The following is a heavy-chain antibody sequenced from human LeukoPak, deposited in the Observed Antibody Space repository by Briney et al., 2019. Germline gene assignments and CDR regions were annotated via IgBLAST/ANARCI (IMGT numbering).Heavy chain of an antibody. Sequence: GASVKVSCKASGYTFTSYGISWVRQAPGQGLEWMGWISAYNGNTNYAQKLQGRVTMTTDTSTSTAYMELRSLRSDDTAVYYCARDYSSVWGSHWYFDLWGRGTLVTVSS. CDR2: ISAYNGNT. CDR1: GYTFTSYG. V-gene: IGHV1-18*01. J-gene: IGHJ2*01. D-gene: IGHD3-16*01. CDR3: ARDYSSVWGSHWYFDL.